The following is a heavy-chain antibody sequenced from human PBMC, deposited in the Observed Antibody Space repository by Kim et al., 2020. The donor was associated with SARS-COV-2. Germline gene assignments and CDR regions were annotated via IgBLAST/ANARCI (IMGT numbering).Heavy chain of an antibody. CDR2: IIPIFGTA. V-gene: IGHV1-69*13. Sequence: SVKVSCKASGGTFSSYAISWVRQAPGQGLEWMGGIIPIFGTANYAQKFQGRVTITADESTSTAYMELSSLRSEDTAVYYCARDMDRTYGGNSPDAFDIWGQGTMVTVSS. J-gene: IGHJ3*02. CDR1: GGTFSSYA. D-gene: IGHD4-17*01. CDR3: ARDMDRTYGGNSPDAFDI.